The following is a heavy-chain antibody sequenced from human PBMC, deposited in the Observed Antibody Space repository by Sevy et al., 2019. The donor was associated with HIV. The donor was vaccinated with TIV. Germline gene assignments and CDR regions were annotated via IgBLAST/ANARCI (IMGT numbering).Heavy chain of an antibody. CDR2: IYYSGST. J-gene: IGHJ4*02. CDR1: GGSISSGVYY. V-gene: IGHV4-31*03. CDR3: ARGAPREYSSSSGYYFDY. D-gene: IGHD6-6*01. Sequence: SETLSLTCTVSGGSISSGVYYWSWIRQHPGKGLEWIGYIYYSGSTYYNPSLKSRVTISVDTSKNQFSLKLSSVTAADTAVYYCARGAPREYSSSSGYYFDYWGQGTLVTVSS.